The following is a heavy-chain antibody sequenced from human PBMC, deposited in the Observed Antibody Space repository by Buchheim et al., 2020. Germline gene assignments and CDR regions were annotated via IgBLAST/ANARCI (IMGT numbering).Heavy chain of an antibody. V-gene: IGHV1-8*01. CDR3: ARGTQLLWVGTSTGIRYNWFDP. Sequence: QVQLVQSGAAVKKPGASVKVSCKASGYTFTSYDINWVRQATGQGLEWMGWMNPNSGNTGYAQKFQGRVTMTRNTSITQAYMELSSLRSEDTAVYYCARGTQLLWVGTSTGIRYNWFDPWGQGTL. CDR2: MNPNSGNT. D-gene: IGHD3-10*01. CDR1: GYTFTSYD. J-gene: IGHJ5*02.